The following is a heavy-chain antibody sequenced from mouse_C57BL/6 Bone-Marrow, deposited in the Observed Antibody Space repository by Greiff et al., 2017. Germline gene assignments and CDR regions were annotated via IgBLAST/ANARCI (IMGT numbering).Heavy chain of an antibody. J-gene: IGHJ3*01. V-gene: IGHV2-9-1*01. CDR2: IWTGGGT. CDR3: ARNRGYYDWVWFAD. Sequence: VKLMESGPGLVAPSQSLSITCTVSGFSLTSYAISWVRQPPGKGLEWLGVIWTGGGTNYNSALKSRLSISQDNSKSQVFLKMNGLQPDDTARYYCARNRGYYDWVWFADWGQGTLVTVSA. CDR1: GFSLTSYA. D-gene: IGHD2-3*01.